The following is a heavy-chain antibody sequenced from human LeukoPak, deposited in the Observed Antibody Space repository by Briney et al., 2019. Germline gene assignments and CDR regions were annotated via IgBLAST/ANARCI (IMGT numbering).Heavy chain of an antibody. V-gene: IGHV3-74*01. D-gene: IGHD1-1*01. J-gene: IGHJ5*02. CDR2: IKTDGGST. CDR1: GFTFSSFW. Sequence: PGGSLRLSCLASGFTFSSFWMHWVRQTPGKGLVWVSRIKTDGGSTDYADSVKGRFTISRDNARNTLYLQMDSLRVEDTAVYHCVRETRIGSSGTQGWFDPWGQGTLVTVSS. CDR3: VRETRIGSSGTQGWFDP.